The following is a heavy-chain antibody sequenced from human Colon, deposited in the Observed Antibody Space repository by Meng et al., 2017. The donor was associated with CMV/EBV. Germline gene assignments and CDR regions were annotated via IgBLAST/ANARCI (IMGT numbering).Heavy chain of an antibody. Sequence: GESLKISCAVSGFPVSANYMAWFRQAPGKGLEWVSIIYIGGTTTLYADSVKGRFSISIDNSKNTLYLQMSSLRDEDTAVYYCAREGCFRGFENWGQGTLVTVSS. CDR1: GFPVSANY. CDR3: AREGCFRGFEN. CDR2: IYIGGTTT. J-gene: IGHJ1*01. D-gene: IGHD4/OR15-4a*01. V-gene: IGHV3-53*01.